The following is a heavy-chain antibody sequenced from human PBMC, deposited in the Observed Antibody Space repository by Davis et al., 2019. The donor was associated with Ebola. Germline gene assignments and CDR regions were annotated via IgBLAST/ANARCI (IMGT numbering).Heavy chain of an antibody. CDR3: AREWGRLEAFDY. CDR2: INAGNGNT. CDR1: GFTLTNYA. J-gene: IGHJ4*02. D-gene: IGHD3-16*01. Sequence: AASVKVSCKASGFTLTNYAIHWVRQAPGQRLEWMGWINAGNGNTKYSQKFQGRVTITRDTSASTAYMELSSLRSDDTAVYYCAREWGRLEAFDYWGQGTLVTVSS. V-gene: IGHV1-3*01.